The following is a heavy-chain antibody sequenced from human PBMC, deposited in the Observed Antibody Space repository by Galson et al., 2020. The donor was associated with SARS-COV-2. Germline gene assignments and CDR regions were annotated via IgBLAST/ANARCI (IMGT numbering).Heavy chain of an antibody. CDR3: AREGGSVAATPGAMDV. CDR1: GDSISSGSYY. D-gene: IGHD2-15*01. V-gene: IGHV4-61*02. CDR2: IYTSGST. Sequence: SETLSLTCTVSGDSISSGSYYWSWIRQPAGKGLEWIGRIYTSGSTNYNPSLKSRVTTSVDRSKNQFSLKLSSVTATDTAVYYCAREGGSVAATPGAMDVWGQGTTASGSS. J-gene: IGHJ6*02.